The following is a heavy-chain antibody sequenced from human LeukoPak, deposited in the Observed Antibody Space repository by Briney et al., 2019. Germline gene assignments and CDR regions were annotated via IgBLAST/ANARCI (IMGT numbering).Heavy chain of an antibody. CDR2: IYTSGST. Sequence: KPSETLSLNCAVYGGSFSGYYWSWIRQPARKGLEWIGRIYTSGSTNYNPSLKSRVTMSVDTSKNQFSLKLSSVTAADTAVYYCARDYYDSSGYYYYNYWGQGTLVTVSS. D-gene: IGHD3-22*01. J-gene: IGHJ4*02. V-gene: IGHV4-4*07. CDR1: GGSFSGYY. CDR3: ARDYYDSSGYYYYNY.